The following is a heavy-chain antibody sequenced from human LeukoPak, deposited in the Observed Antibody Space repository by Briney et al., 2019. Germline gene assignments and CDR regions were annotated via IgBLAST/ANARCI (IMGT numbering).Heavy chain of an antibody. V-gene: IGHV1-69*13. CDR3: ARVPTVTIYYYYYYMDV. J-gene: IGHJ6*03. CDR2: IIPIFGTA. CDR1: GGTFSSYA. Sequence: SVKVSCKASGGTFSSYAISWVRQAPGQGLEWMGGIIPIFGTANYAQKFQGSVTITADESTSTAYMELSSLRSEDTAVYYCARVPTVTIYYYYYYMDVWGKGTTVTVSS. D-gene: IGHD4-11*01.